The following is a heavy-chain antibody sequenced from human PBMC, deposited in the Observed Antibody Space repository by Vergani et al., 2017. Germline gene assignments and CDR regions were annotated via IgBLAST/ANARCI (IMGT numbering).Heavy chain of an antibody. CDR3: ATTYRTWFDP. CDR2: INHSGST. D-gene: IGHD4-11*01. V-gene: IGHV4-34*01. CDR1: GGSFSGYY. Sequence: QVQLQQWGAGLLKPSETLSLTCAVYGGSFSGYYWSWIRQPPGKGLEWIGEINHSGSTNYNPSLKSRVTISVDTSKNQFSLKLSSVTAADTAVYYCATTYRTWFDPWGQGTLVTVSS. J-gene: IGHJ5*02.